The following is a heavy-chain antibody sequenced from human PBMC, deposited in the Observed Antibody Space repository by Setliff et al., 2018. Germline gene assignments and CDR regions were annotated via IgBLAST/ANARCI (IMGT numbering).Heavy chain of an antibody. CDR3: ARAIYEPFRESHNWFGP. CDR1: GGGLNNYA. CDR2: IIPLLDDI. D-gene: IGHD3-16*01. Sequence: ASVKVSCKASGGGLNNYAVAWVRQSPGQGLEWMGGIIPLLDDINQAQKFEGRATFTTDESTRTAYMEMGSLTPDDTAVNYCARAIYEPFRESHNWFGPWGPGTLVTVSS. J-gene: IGHJ5*02. V-gene: IGHV1-69*05.